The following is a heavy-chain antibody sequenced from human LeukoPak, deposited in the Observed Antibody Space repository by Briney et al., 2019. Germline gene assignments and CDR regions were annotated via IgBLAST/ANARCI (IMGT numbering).Heavy chain of an antibody. CDR1: GFPFSKAW. V-gene: IGHV3-15*01. Sequence: GGSLRLSCGVFGSGFPFSKAWMSWVRQAPGKGLEWVGRIKSRSDGGTTDYAAPVKGRFTILRDDSKNTLYLQMNSLKTEDTAVYYCATPLDYYDHSGYHQGGDWGQGTLVTVSS. CDR3: ATPLDYYDHSGYHQGGD. D-gene: IGHD3-22*01. J-gene: IGHJ4*02. CDR2: IKSRSDGGTT.